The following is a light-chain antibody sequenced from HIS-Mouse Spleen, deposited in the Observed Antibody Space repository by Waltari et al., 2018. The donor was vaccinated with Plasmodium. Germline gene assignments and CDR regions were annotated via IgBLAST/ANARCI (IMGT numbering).Light chain of an antibody. Sequence: DIQMTQSPSSLSASVGDRVTITCRASQSISIYLNWYQKKPGKAPNLLIYAASSLQSGVPSRFSGSGSGTDFTLTISSLQPEDFATYYCQQSYSTWTFGQGTKVEIK. CDR3: QQSYSTWT. CDR2: AAS. J-gene: IGKJ1*01. CDR1: QSISIY. V-gene: IGKV1-39*01.